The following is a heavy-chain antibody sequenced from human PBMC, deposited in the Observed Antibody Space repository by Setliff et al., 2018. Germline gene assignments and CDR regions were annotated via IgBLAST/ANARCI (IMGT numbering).Heavy chain of an antibody. D-gene: IGHD3-3*01. CDR1: GFTFSTYA. J-gene: IGHJ4*02. CDR2: ISGSGTTT. CDR3: ATLSKDLNY. Sequence: PGGSLRLSCAASGFTFSTYAMSWVRQAPGKGLEWVSVISGSGTTTYYADSVKGRFTISRDNSKNTVYLQMNSLRAEDTAVYFCATLSKDLNYWGQGTLVTVSS. V-gene: IGHV3-23*01.